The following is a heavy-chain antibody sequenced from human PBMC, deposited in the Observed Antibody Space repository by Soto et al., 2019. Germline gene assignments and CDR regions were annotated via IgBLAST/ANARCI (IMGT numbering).Heavy chain of an antibody. D-gene: IGHD2-15*01. V-gene: IGHV4-39*01. CDR3: ARGRGCSGGSCYGWFDP. CDR2: IYYSGST. Sequence: SETLSLTCTVSGGSISSSSYYWGWIRQPPGKGLEWIGSIYYSGSTYYNPSLKSRVTISVDTSKNQFSLKLSSVTAADTAVYYCARGRGCSGGSCYGWFDPWGQGTLVTVSS. CDR1: GGSISSSSYY. J-gene: IGHJ5*02.